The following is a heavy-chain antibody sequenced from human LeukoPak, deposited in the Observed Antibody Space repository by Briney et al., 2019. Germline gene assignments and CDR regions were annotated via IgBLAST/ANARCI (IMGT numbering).Heavy chain of an antibody. Sequence: PGRSLRLSCAASGFTFDDYAIYWVRQAPGKDLEWVSGISWNSGNIGYADSVRGRFAISRDNAKNSLYLQMNSLRAGDTALYYCVKGRSPDGYNLRIDGFDIWGQGTMVTVSS. D-gene: IGHD5-24*01. CDR2: ISWNSGNI. J-gene: IGHJ3*02. CDR3: VKGRSPDGYNLRIDGFDI. CDR1: GFTFDDYA. V-gene: IGHV3-9*01.